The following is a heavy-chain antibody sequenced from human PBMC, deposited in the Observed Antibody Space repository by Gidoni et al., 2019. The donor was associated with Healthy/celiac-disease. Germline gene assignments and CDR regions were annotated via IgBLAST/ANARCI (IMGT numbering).Heavy chain of an antibody. CDR3: AKDPTAGYCSSTSCYDGAFDI. D-gene: IGHD2-2*01. CDR1: GFTFSSYA. V-gene: IGHV3-23*01. Sequence: EVQLLESGGGLVQPGGSLRLSCAASGFTFSSYAMSWVRQAPGKGLVWVSASSGSGGSTYYADSVKGRFTISRDNSKNTLYLQMNSLRAEDTAVYYCAKDPTAGYCSSTSCYDGAFDIWGQGTMVTVSS. J-gene: IGHJ3*02. CDR2: SSGSGGST.